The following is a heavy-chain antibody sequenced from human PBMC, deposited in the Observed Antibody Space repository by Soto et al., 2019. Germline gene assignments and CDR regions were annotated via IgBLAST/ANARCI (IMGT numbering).Heavy chain of an antibody. Sequence: SETLSLTCAVYGGSFSGYYWSWIRQPPGKGLEWIGEINHSGSTNYNPSLKSRVTISVDTSKNQFSLKLSSVTAADTAVYYCARQRDYGSGYNWFDPWGQGTLVTVSS. CDR2: INHSGST. CDR1: GGSFSGYY. D-gene: IGHD3-10*01. V-gene: IGHV4-34*01. J-gene: IGHJ5*02. CDR3: ARQRDYGSGYNWFDP.